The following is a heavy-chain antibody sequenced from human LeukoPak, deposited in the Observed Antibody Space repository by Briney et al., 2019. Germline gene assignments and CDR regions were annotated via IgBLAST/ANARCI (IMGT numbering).Heavy chain of an antibody. V-gene: IGHV5-51*01. Sequence: GESLEISWKGSGYSFTSYLIGLVRPRPGKGLGWMGIIYPGDSDTRYSPSFQGQVTISADKSISTAYLQWSSLKASDTAMYYCARLVQVHGGDYWGQGTLVTVSS. J-gene: IGHJ4*02. CDR2: IYPGDSDT. CDR1: GYSFTSYL. CDR3: ARLVQVHGGDY. D-gene: IGHD1-1*01.